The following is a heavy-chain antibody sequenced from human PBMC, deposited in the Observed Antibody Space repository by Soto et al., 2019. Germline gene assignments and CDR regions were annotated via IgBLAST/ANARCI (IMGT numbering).Heavy chain of an antibody. V-gene: IGHV5-51*01. Sequence: PGESLKISCKGSGCSFTSYWIGWVRQMPGKGLEWMGIIYPGDSDTRYSPSFQGQVTISADKSISTAYLQWSSLKASDTAMYYCARHVSHDYGDFLIWGQGTMVTVSS. J-gene: IGHJ3*02. D-gene: IGHD4-17*01. CDR2: IYPGDSDT. CDR1: GCSFTSYW. CDR3: ARHVSHDYGDFLI.